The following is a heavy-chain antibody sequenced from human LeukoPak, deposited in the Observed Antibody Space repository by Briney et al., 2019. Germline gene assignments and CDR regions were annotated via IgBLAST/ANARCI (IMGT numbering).Heavy chain of an antibody. CDR1: GGSISSYY. D-gene: IGHD1-14*01. J-gene: IGHJ4*02. CDR3: ARHLYKVHHFDF. V-gene: IGHV4-59*08. CDR2: IYYSGST. Sequence: SETLSLTCTVAGGSISSYYWSWIRQPPGKGLEWIGYIYYSGSTNYNPSLKSRVTISVDTSKNQFSLKLSSVTAADTAVYYCARHLYKVHHFDFWGQGTLVTVSS.